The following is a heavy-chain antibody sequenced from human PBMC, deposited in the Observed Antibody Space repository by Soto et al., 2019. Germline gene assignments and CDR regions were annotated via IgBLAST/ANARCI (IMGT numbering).Heavy chain of an antibody. CDR2: IYHSGST. J-gene: IGHJ3*02. CDR3: ARKPYYYDMYAFDI. V-gene: IGHV4-30-2*01. CDR1: GGSISSGGYS. Sequence: PSETLSLTCAVSGGSISSGGYSWSWIRQPPRKGLEWIGYIYHSGSTYYNPSLKSRVTISGDRSKNQFSLKRSSVTAADTAVYYCARKPYYYDMYAFDIRGQGTVVTVSS. D-gene: IGHD3-22*01.